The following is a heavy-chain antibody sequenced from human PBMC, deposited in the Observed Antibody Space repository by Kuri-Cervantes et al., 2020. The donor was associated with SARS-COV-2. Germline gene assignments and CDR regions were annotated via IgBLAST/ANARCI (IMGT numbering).Heavy chain of an antibody. Sequence: GESLKISCAASGFTFSSYAMHWVRQAPGKGLEYVSAISSNGGSTYYADSVKGRFTISRDNSKNTLYLQMGSLRAEDMAVYYCARGPNYYYMDVWGKGTTVTVSS. CDR3: ARGPNYYYMDV. J-gene: IGHJ6*03. CDR2: ISSNGGST. CDR1: GFTFSSYA. V-gene: IGHV3-64*02.